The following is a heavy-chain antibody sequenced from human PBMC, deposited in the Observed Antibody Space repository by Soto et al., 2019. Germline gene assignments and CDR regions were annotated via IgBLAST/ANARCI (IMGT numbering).Heavy chain of an antibody. Sequence: PGGSLRLSCAASGFTFSSYAMHWVRQAPGKGLEWVAVISYDGSNKYYADSVKGRFTISRDNSKNTLYLQMNSLRAEDTAVYYCAKDRGSGYLNYYYYYGMDVWGQGTTVTVSS. D-gene: IGHD3-22*01. CDR3: AKDRGSGYLNYYYYYGMDV. CDR1: GFTFSSYA. V-gene: IGHV3-30-3*01. CDR2: ISYDGSNK. J-gene: IGHJ6*02.